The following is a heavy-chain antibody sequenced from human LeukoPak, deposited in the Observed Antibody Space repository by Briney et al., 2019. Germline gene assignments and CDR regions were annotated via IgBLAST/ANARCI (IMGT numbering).Heavy chain of an antibody. CDR2: IKEDESDE. CDR1: GFTFSSYW. V-gene: IGHV3-7*01. D-gene: IGHD5-12*01. CDR3: ARDGGYSGYDADC. Sequence: GGSLRLSCEASGFTFSSYWMSWVRQAPGKGLEWVAHIKEDESDEYYVDSVRGRFTASRDNAKNSVNLQMNSLRVEDTAVYYCARDGGYSGYDADCWGQGTLVTVSS. J-gene: IGHJ4*02.